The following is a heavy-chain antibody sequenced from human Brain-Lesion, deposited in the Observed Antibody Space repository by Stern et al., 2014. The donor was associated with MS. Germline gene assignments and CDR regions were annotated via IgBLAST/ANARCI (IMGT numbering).Heavy chain of an antibody. CDR1: GFTFGSCA. CDR2: VSYDGSNK. CDR3: AKDRQYLTYFFDH. D-gene: IGHD2/OR15-2a*01. V-gene: IGHV3-30*18. J-gene: IGHJ5*02. Sequence: VQLLESGGGVVQPGRPLRLSCVASGFTFGSCAMHWVRQAPGKGLEWVAGVSYDGSNKYYADSVKGGFTISRDNSQNTLYMQMSSLRPEDTAVYYCAKDRQYLTYFFDHWGQGSLVTVSS.